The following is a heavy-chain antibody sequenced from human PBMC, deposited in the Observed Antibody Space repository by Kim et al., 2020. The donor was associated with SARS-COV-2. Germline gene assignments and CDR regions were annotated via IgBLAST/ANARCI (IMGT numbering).Heavy chain of an antibody. CDR3: ARVDNETFDI. V-gene: IGHV4-59*01. Sequence: SETLSLTCSVSGGSISGFYWSWVRQPPGKGLEWIGYIYYSGSTNYNPSLKTRVDISVDTSKNQFSLKVNSVIAADTAVYFCARVDNETFDIWSQVTMGSV. CDR1: GGSISGFY. D-gene: IGHD2-2*03. J-gene: IGHJ3*02. CDR2: IYYSGST.